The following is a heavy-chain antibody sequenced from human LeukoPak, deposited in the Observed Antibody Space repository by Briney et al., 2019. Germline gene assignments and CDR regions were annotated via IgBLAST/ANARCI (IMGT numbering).Heavy chain of an antibody. CDR1: GFTFSDYG. CDR2: MSPHGNYE. CDR3: ARDWIDRSLDY. D-gene: IGHD2-2*03. V-gene: IGHV3-33*01. Sequence: GRSLRLSCAASGFTFSDYGIHWVRQAPGEGLEWVAVMSPHGNYEYYADSVQGRFTISRDDSKNTVYLQMNSLRDEDTAIYYCARDWIDRSLDYWGQGTLVTVSS. J-gene: IGHJ4*02.